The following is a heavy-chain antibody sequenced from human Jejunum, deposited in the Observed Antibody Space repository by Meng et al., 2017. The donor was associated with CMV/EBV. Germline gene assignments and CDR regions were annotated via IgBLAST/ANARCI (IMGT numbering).Heavy chain of an antibody. CDR3: AKDVDH. J-gene: IGHJ4*02. CDR2: IEYDGSDK. V-gene: IGHV3-30*02. Sequence: QGPLVESGAGVAQPGCPLRLSCAPSGVTFSSNGMHLVRQAPGRGPEWVAFIEYDGSDKYYADSMKGRFTISRDNSKNTMYLQMTSLKAEDTALYYCAKDVDHWGQGTLVTVPS. CDR1: GVTFSSNG.